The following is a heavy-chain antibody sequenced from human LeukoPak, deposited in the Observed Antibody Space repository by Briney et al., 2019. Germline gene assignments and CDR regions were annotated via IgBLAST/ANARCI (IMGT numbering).Heavy chain of an antibody. V-gene: IGHV3-30*02. J-gene: IGHJ4*02. CDR1: GFTFSSYG. CDR2: IRYDGSNK. CDR3: AKKGLYGSGSLPFDY. Sequence: GGSLRLSCAASGFTFSSYGMHWVRQAPGKGLEWVAFIRYDGSNKYYADSVKGRFTISRDNSKNTLYLQMNSLRAEDTAVYYCAKKGLYGSGSLPFDYWGQGTLVTVSS. D-gene: IGHD3-10*01.